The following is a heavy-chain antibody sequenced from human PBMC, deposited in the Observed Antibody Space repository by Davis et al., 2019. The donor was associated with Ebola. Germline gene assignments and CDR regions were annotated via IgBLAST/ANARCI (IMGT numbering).Heavy chain of an antibody. Sequence: GESLKISCAASGFTVSSNYMSWVRQAPGKGLEWVSVIYSGGSTYYADSVKGRFTISRDNSKNTLYLQMNSLRAEDTAVYYCARESVGYDYVWGSYRTIRYYFDYWGQGTLVTVSS. V-gene: IGHV3-53*01. J-gene: IGHJ4*02. CDR2: IYSGGST. D-gene: IGHD3-16*02. CDR1: GFTVSSNY. CDR3: ARESVGYDYVWGSYRTIRYYFDY.